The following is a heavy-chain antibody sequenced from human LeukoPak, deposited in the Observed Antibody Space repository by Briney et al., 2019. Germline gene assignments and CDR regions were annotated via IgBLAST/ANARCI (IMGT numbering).Heavy chain of an antibody. V-gene: IGHV1-69*06. CDR2: ITPIFGTA. Sequence: SVKVSCKASGGTFSSYAISWVRQAPGQGLEWMGRITPIFGTANYAQKFQGRVTITADKSTSTAYMELRSLRSEDTAVYYCARDLDRGNYSPAPNWGQGTLVTASS. J-gene: IGHJ4*02. CDR3: ARDLDRGNYSPAPN. CDR1: GGTFSSYA. D-gene: IGHD1-26*01.